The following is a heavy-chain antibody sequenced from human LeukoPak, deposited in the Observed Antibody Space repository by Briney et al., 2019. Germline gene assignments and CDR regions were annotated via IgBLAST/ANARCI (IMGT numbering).Heavy chain of an antibody. V-gene: IGHV4-39*07. Sequence: SETLSLTCTVSGGSISSSSYYWGWIRQPPGKGLEWIGSIYYSGSTYYNPSLKSRVTISVDTSKNQFSLKLSSVTAADTAVYYCAVIWGYYYYMDVWGKGTTVTVSS. CDR2: IYYSGST. CDR1: GGSISSSSYY. D-gene: IGHD7-27*01. CDR3: AVIWGYYYYMDV. J-gene: IGHJ6*03.